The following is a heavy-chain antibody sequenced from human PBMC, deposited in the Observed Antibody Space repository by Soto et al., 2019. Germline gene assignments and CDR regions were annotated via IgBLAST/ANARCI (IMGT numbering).Heavy chain of an antibody. V-gene: IGHV5-10-1*01. Sequence: AESLKISCKGSGYSFTSYWISWVRQMPGKGLEWMGRIDPSDSYTNYSPSFQGHVTISADKSISTAYLQWSSLRASDTAMYYCASRSGYCSSTSCYQEYYYYYGMDVWGQGTTVTVSS. CDR3: ASRSGYCSSTSCYQEYYYYYGMDV. CDR1: GYSFTSYW. J-gene: IGHJ6*02. CDR2: IDPSDSYT. D-gene: IGHD2-2*03.